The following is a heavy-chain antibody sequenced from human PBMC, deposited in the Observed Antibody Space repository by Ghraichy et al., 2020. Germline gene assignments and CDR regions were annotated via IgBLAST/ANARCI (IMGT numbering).Heavy chain of an antibody. J-gene: IGHJ5*02. CDR1: GGTFSSYA. D-gene: IGHD2-8*01. Sequence: SVKVSCKASGGTFSSYAISWVRQAPGQGLEWMGGIIPIFGTANYAQKFQGRVTITTDESTSTAYMELSSLRSEDTAVYYCARERMVSEGEGNWFDPWGQGTLVTVSS. CDR3: ARERMVSEGEGNWFDP. V-gene: IGHV1-69*05. CDR2: IIPIFGTA.